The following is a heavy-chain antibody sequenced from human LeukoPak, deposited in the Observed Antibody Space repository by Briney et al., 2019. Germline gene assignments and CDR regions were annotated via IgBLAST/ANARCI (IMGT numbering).Heavy chain of an antibody. J-gene: IGHJ4*02. V-gene: IGHV3-33*01. D-gene: IGHD3-10*01. CDR1: GFTFNSYG. Sequence: GGSLRLSCAASGFTFNSYGMHWVRQAPGKGLEWVAVMWYDGSNKYYADSVKGRFTISRDDSKNTLYLQMNSLRAEDTAVYYCARGLGGTGDHWGQGTLVTVSS. CDR3: ARGLGGTGDH. CDR2: MWYDGSNK.